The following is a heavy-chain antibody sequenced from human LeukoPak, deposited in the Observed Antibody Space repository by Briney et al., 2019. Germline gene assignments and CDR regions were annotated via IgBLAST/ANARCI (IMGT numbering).Heavy chain of an antibody. V-gene: IGHV3-43*02. Sequence: GGSLRLSCAAAGFTIDDYAMHWVRQAPGKGLGWVAVISGDGGSTYYADSVNGRFTIYRDNSKNSLYLQMNSLRNEDTALYYCAKDTSRAGELDYWGQGTLVTVSS. D-gene: IGHD7-27*01. CDR2: ISGDGGST. CDR1: GFTIDDYA. J-gene: IGHJ4*02. CDR3: AKDTSRAGELDY.